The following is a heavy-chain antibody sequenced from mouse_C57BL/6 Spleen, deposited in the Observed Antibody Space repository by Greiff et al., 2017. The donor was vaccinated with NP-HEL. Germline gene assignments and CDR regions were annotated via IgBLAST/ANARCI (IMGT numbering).Heavy chain of an antibody. V-gene: IGHV1-59*01. D-gene: IGHD2-1*01. CDR2: IDPSDSYT. CDR1: GYTFTSYW. Sequence: VQLQQPGAELVRPGTSVKLSCKASGYTFTSYWMHWVKQRPGQGLEWIGVIDPSDSYTNYNQKFKGKATLTVDTSSSTAYMQLSSLTSEDSAVYYCARWESTMVPFDYWGQGTTLTVSS. J-gene: IGHJ2*01. CDR3: ARWESTMVPFDY.